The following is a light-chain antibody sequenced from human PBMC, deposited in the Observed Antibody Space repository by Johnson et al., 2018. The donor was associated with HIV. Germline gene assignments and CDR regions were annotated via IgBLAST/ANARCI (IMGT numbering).Light chain of an antibody. J-gene: IGLJ1*01. CDR3: AAWDSSLSAHYV. Sequence: QLVLTQPPSVSAAPGQRVTISCSGSSSNIGNNYVSWYQHLPGTAPKLLIYDNDKRPSGIPDRFSGSKSGTSATLAITGLHIGDEADYYCAAWDSSLSAHYVFGAGTKITVL. CDR2: DND. V-gene: IGLV1-51*01. CDR1: SSNIGNNY.